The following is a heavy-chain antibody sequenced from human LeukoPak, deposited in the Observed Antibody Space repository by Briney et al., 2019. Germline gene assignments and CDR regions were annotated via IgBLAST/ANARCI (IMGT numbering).Heavy chain of an antibody. D-gene: IGHD1-7*01. Sequence: GGSLRLPCAASGFTFSSYAMSWVRQAPGKGLEWVSAISGSGGSTYYADSVKGRFTISRDNSKNTLYLQMNSLRAEDTAVYYCAKDPYSGTFSHYDYWGQGTLVTVSS. CDR1: GFTFSSYA. CDR3: AKDPYSGTFSHYDY. CDR2: ISGSGGST. J-gene: IGHJ4*02. V-gene: IGHV3-23*01.